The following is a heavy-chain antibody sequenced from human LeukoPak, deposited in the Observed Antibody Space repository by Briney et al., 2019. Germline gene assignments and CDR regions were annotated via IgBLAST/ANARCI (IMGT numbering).Heavy chain of an antibody. J-gene: IGHJ3*02. CDR2: IYNSGNT. CDR1: GGSINSYY. V-gene: IGHV4-59*08. Sequence: PSETLSLTCTVSGGSINSYYWTWIRQPPGKGLEWIGNIYNSGNTNYNPSLKSRVTISVDTSKNQFSLKLSSVTAADTAVYYCARHRNGMGGSVWGSYRATATPGAFDIWGQGTMVTVSS. CDR3: ARHRNGMGGSVWGSYRATATPGAFDI. D-gene: IGHD3-16*02.